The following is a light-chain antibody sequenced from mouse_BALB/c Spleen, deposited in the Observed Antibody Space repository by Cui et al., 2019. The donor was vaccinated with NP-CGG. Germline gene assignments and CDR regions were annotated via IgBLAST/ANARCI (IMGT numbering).Light chain of an antibody. CDR3: ALWYSNHWV. CDR1: TGAVTTSNY. CDR2: GTN. V-gene: IGLV1*01. J-gene: IGLJ1*01. Sequence: AVVTQESGLTTSPGETVTLTGRSSTGAVTTSNYANWVQENPDHLFTGLIGGTNNRAPGVHVRFSGSLIGDKAALTITGAQTEDEAIYFCALWYSNHWVFGGGTKLTVL.